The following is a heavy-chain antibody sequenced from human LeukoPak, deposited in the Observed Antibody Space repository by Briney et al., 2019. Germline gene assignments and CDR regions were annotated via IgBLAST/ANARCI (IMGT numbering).Heavy chain of an antibody. D-gene: IGHD5-12*01. Sequence: SQTLSLTCTVSGGPISGGSYYWSWIRQPAGKGLEWIGRIYPSGSTNYNPSLKSRVTISVDTSKNQFSLRLSSVTAADTAIYYCASSDIVATNLDQWGQGTLVIVSS. CDR3: ASSDIVATNLDQ. J-gene: IGHJ4*02. V-gene: IGHV4-61*02. CDR1: GGPISGGSYY. CDR2: IYPSGST.